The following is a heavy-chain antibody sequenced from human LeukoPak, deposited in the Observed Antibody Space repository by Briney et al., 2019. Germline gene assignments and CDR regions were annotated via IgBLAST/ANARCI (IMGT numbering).Heavy chain of an antibody. CDR2: IEYSGGSA. V-gene: IGHV3-23*01. CDR1: GFTLSSYE. J-gene: IGHJ4*02. D-gene: IGHD4-17*01. Sequence: GGSLRLSCIVSGFTLSSYEMSWIRQAPGKGLEWVASIEYSGGSAYYADSVKGRFSISREDSKNTLYLQLNSLRAEDAAVYYCAKPALYYGDYVSTWGRFDYWGQGTLVTVSS. CDR3: AKPALYYGDYVSTWGRFDY.